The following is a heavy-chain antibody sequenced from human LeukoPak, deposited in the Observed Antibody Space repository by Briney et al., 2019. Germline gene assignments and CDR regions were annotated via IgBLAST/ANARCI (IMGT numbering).Heavy chain of an antibody. CDR2: ISSSSSYI. CDR1: GFTFSSYS. V-gene: IGHV3-21*01. J-gene: IGHJ6*02. CDR3: ARDGYGIYGMDV. D-gene: IGHD5-18*01. Sequence: GGSLRLSCAASGFTFSSYSMTWVRQAPGKGLEWVSSISSSSSYIYYADSVKGRFTISRDNAKNSLYLQMNSLRAEDTAAYYCARDGYGIYGMDVWGQGTTVTVSS.